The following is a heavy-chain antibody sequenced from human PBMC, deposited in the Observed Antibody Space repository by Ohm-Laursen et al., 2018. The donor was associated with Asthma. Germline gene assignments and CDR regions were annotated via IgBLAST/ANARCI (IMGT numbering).Heavy chain of an antibody. V-gene: IGHV3-23*01. J-gene: IGHJ4*02. Sequence: SLRLSCAASGFTFSSYAMSWVRQAPGKGLEWVSAISGSGGSTYYADSVKGRFTISRDNSKNTLYLQMNSLRAEDTAVYYCAKGTYDSSGFYNYWGQGTLVTVSS. D-gene: IGHD3-22*01. CDR3: AKGTYDSSGFYNY. CDR2: ISGSGGST. CDR1: GFTFSSYA.